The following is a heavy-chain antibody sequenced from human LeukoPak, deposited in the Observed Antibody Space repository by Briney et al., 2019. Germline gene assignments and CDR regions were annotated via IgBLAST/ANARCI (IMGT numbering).Heavy chain of an antibody. CDR2: IYTSGST. J-gene: IGHJ4*02. Sequence: SQTLSLTCTVSGGSISSGSYYWRWIRQPAGKGLEWIGRIYTSGSTNYNPSLKSRVTISVDTSKNQFSLKLSSVTAADTAVYYCARAEGYDFWSGYFRFGSFDYWGQGTLVTVSS. V-gene: IGHV4-61*02. CDR3: ARAEGYDFWSGYFRFGSFDY. CDR1: GGSISSGSYY. D-gene: IGHD3-3*01.